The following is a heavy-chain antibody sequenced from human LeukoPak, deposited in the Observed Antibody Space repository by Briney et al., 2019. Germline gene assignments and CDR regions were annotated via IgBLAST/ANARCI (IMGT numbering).Heavy chain of an antibody. J-gene: IGHJ4*02. D-gene: IGHD1-26*01. Sequence: PGGSLRLSCAASGFSFSRAWMNWVRQAPGKGLEWVGRLKSKRDGGTTDYAAPVKGRFTISRDDSKNTLYLQMNNLKTEDTAVYYCTTGSVGATHDGYWGQGTLVTVSS. V-gene: IGHV3-15*01. CDR2: LKSKRDGGTT. CDR1: GFSFSRAW. CDR3: TTGSVGATHDGY.